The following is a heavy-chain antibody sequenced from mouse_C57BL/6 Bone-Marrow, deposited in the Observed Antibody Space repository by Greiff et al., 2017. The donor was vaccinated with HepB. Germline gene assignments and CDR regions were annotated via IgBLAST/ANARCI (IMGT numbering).Heavy chain of an antibody. CDR3: ARWGYSNYGYFDV. D-gene: IGHD2-5*01. CDR1: GYTFTDYY. Sequence: VQLQQSGPELVKPGASVKISCKASGYTFTDYYMNWVKQSHGKSLEWIGDINPNNGGTSYNQKFKGKATLTVDKSSSTAYMERRSLTSEDSAVYYCARWGYSNYGYFDVWGTGTTVTVSS. CDR2: INPNNGGT. V-gene: IGHV1-26*01. J-gene: IGHJ1*03.